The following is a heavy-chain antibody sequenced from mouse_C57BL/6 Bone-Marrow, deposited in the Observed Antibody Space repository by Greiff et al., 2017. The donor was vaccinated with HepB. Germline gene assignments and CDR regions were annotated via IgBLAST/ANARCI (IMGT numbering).Heavy chain of an antibody. J-gene: IGHJ1*03. D-gene: IGHD1-1*01. CDR3: AREGLLRWYFDV. Sequence: QVQLQQPGAELVKPGASVKLSCKASGYTFTSYWMQWVKQRPGQGLERIGEIDPSDSYTNYNQKFKGKATLTVDTSSSTAYMQLSSLTAEDSAVYYCAREGLLRWYFDVWGTGTTVTVSS. CDR2: IDPSDSYT. V-gene: IGHV1-50*01. CDR1: GYTFTSYW.